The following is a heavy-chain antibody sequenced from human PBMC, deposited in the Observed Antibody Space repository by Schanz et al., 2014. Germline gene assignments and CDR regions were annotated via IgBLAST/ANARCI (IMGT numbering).Heavy chain of an antibody. CDR3: TTDTPPLYCSSTSCYDNFSYGMDV. CDR1: GFTFRNAW. V-gene: IGHV3-15*01. D-gene: IGHD2-2*01. J-gene: IGHJ6*02. Sequence: EVQLVESGGGLVKPGGSLRLSCAASGFTFRNAWMTWVRQAPGKGLEWVGRIRSKNEGGTPDYAAPVKGRFTISRDDSKNTVYLEMNSLKTEDTAVYYCTTDTPPLYCSSTSCYDNFSYGMDVWGQGTTVTVSS. CDR2: IRSKNEGGTP.